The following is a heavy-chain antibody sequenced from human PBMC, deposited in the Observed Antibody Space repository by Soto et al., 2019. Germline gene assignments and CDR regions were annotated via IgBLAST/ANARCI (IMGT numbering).Heavy chain of an antibody. CDR1: GGSISSYY. Sequence: SETLSLTCHVSGGSISSYYWSWIRQPPGKGLEWIGYIYYSGSTNYNPSLKSRVTISVDTSKNQFSLKLSSVTAADTAVYYCARGFRSRTTGTTPVLYWGQGTLVTVSS. CDR2: IYYSGST. D-gene: IGHD1-1*01. CDR3: ARGFRSRTTGTTPVLY. V-gene: IGHV4-59*12. J-gene: IGHJ4*02.